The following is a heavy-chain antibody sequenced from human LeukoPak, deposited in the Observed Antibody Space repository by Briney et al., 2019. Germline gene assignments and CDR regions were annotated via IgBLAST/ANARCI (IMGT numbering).Heavy chain of an antibody. CDR2: IKSKTDGGTI. D-gene: IGHD4-23*01. V-gene: IGHV3-15*01. CDR3: TTLRYGGNVY. CDR1: GFTFTNAW. J-gene: IGHJ4*02. Sequence: PGGSLRLSCAASGFTFTNAWMSWVRQAPGRGLKWVGRIKSKTDGGTIDYAAPVKGRFTFSRDDSKNTLYLQMNSLKTEDTAVYYCTTLRYGGNVYWGQGTLVTVSS.